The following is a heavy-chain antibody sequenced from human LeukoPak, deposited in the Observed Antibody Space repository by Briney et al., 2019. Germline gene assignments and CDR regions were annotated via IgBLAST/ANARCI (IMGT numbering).Heavy chain of an antibody. CDR3: ARGVYSYGYDDDFDY. V-gene: IGHV4-59*01. CDR1: GGSISTYY. D-gene: IGHD5-18*01. J-gene: IGHJ4*02. Sequence: PSETLSLTCTVSGGSISTYYWSWIRQPPGKGLEWIGYIYNSGSTNYNPSLKSRVTISVDTSKNKFSLKLSSVTAADTAVYYCARGVYSYGYDDDFDYWGQGTLVTVSS. CDR2: IYNSGST.